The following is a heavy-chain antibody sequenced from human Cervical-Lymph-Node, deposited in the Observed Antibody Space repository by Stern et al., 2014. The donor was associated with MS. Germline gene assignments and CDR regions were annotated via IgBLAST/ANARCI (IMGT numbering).Heavy chain of an antibody. CDR1: GGAVSDYY. Sequence: QVQLVQSGPGLVKPSETLSLTCTVSGGAVSDYYWTWIRQRPGKGLEWIGYISDTGTTNYNPSLHSRVTITLDTSQNQVSLRLRSVTAADTAFYYCARDPSTTASDWFFDLWGRGSLVTVSS. J-gene: IGHJ2*01. V-gene: IGHV4-59*02. CDR3: ARDPSTTASDWFFDL. D-gene: IGHD2-21*02. CDR2: ISDTGTT.